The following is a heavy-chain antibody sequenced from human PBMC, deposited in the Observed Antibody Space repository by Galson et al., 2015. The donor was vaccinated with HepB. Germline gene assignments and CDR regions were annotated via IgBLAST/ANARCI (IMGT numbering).Heavy chain of an antibody. J-gene: IGHJ4*02. Sequence: SVKVSCKASGYTFTSYGISWVRQAPGQGLEWMGWISAYNGNTNYAQKLQGRVTMTTDTSTSTAYMGLRSLRSDDTAVYYCARDRGYSNDAQNFDYWGQGTLVTVSS. D-gene: IGHD4-11*01. CDR3: ARDRGYSNDAQNFDY. CDR1: GYTFTSYG. CDR2: ISAYNGNT. V-gene: IGHV1-18*01.